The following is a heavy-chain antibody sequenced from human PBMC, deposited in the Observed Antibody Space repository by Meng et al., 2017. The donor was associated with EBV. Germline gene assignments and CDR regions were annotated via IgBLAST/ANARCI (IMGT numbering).Heavy chain of an antibody. CDR1: GESFSGYY. CDR3: AEGRGTFDY. V-gene: IGHV4-34*01. Sequence: QVQLQQWGAGLLKPSEPLTLTVGLSGESFSGYYCSWVRQSPGKGLEWIGEVNHAGRTNFNPSLKSRVSISLDTSKNQFSLKLNSVTVADTAVYYCAEGRGTFDYWGRGTLVTVSS. J-gene: IGHJ4*02. CDR2: VNHAGRT.